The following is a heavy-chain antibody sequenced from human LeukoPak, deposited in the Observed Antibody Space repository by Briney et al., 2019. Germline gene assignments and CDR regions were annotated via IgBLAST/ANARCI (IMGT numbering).Heavy chain of an antibody. D-gene: IGHD3-22*01. V-gene: IGHV4-59*01. CDR2: IYYSGST. CDR1: GGSLSNYY. Sequence: PSETLSLTCTVSGGSLSNYYWTWIRHPPGKGLEWIGYIYYSGSTNYNPSLKVRVTISVDTSKNQFSLNLSSVTAADTAVYYCARCYYDSSGYYYLYYFDFWGQGTLVTVSS. J-gene: IGHJ4*02. CDR3: ARCYYDSSGYYYLYYFDF.